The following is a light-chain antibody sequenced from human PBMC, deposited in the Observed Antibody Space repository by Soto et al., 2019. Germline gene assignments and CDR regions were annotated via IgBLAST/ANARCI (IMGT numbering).Light chain of an antibody. CDR1: QSLGSD. CDR2: GAS. J-gene: IGKJ1*01. CDR3: QQYNNWPPWT. V-gene: IGKV3-15*01. Sequence: EIVMTQSPGTLSLYPGGTATLSCRASQSLGSDLAWYQQKPGQAPRLLIYGASTRATGIPARFSGSGSGTEFTLTISSLQSEDFAVYYCQQYNNWPPWTFGQGTKVDIK.